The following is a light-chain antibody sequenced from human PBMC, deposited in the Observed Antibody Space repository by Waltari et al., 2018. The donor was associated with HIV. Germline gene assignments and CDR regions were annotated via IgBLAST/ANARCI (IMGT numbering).Light chain of an antibody. CDR3: QSYDISLSASVV. V-gene: IGLV1-40*01. Sequence: QSMLTQPPSVSGAPGQRVTISCTGSSSTIGADSDVHWYQQLPGTAPKHLISGNKNRPSGVPDRFSASKSGTSASLTISGLQAEDEADYFCQSYDISLSASVVFGGGTRLTVL. CDR2: GNK. J-gene: IGLJ2*01. CDR1: SSTIGADSD.